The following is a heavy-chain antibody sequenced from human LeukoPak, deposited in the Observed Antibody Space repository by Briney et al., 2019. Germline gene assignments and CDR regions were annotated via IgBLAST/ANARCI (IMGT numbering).Heavy chain of an antibody. J-gene: IGHJ6*02. CDR2: INPNSGGT. D-gene: IGHD6-19*01. CDR3: ARDLSVAPYYYGMDV. Sequence: GASVKVSCKASGYTFTGYYMHWVRQAPGQGLEWMGWINPNSGGTNYAQKFQGWVTMTRDTSISTAYMELSRLRSDDTAVYYCARDLSVAPYYYGMDVWGQGTTVTVSS. CDR1: GYTFTGYY. V-gene: IGHV1-2*04.